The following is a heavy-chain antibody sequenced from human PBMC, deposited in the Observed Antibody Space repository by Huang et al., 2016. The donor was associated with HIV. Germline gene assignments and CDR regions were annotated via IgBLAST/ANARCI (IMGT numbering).Heavy chain of an antibody. Sequence: EVQLLESGGGLVQPGGSLRLSCAASGFTFANSVMNWVRQARWKGLEWVSGTSASGQSKYFANYGKGRFTIYMDNSQNTLYLQMNSLRAEDTAVYYCAIVPLTTNIIVVVKFFWAFDIWGRGTMVAVSS. D-gene: IGHD3-22*01. CDR3: AIVPLTTNIIVVVKFFWAFDI. V-gene: IGHV3-23*01. CDR1: GFTFANSV. J-gene: IGHJ3*02. CDR2: TSASGQSK.